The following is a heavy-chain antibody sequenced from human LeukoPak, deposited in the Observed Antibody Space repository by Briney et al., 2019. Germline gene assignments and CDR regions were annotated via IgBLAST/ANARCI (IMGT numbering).Heavy chain of an antibody. Sequence: GGSLRLSCAASGFTFSSYGMHWVRQAPGKGLEWVAVISYDGSNKYYADSVKGRFTISRDNSKNTLYLQMNSLRAEDTAVYYCARLPYPYYFDYWGQGTLVTVSS. V-gene: IGHV3-30*03. CDR3: ARLPYPYYFDY. CDR2: ISYDGSNK. J-gene: IGHJ4*02. CDR1: GFTFSSYG.